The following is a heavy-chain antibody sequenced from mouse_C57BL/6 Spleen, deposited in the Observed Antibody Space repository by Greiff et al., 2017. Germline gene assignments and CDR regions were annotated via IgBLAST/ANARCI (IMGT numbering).Heavy chain of an antibody. J-gene: IGHJ3*01. Sequence: VKLQQPGAELVRPGSSVKLSCKASGYTFTSYWMDWVKQRPGQGLEWIGNIYPSDSETHYNQKFKDKATLTVDKSSSTAYMQLSSLTSEDSAVYYCARSDDSNYVRFAYWGQGTLVTVSA. CDR2: IYPSDSET. CDR1: GYTFTSYW. V-gene: IGHV1-61*01. CDR3: ARSDDSNYVRFAY. D-gene: IGHD2-5*01.